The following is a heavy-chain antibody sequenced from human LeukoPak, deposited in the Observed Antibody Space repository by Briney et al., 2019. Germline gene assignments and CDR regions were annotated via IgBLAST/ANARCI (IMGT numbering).Heavy chain of an antibody. J-gene: IGHJ4*02. Sequence: SETLSLTCTVSGGSISSGGYYWSWIRQHPGKGLEWIGYIYYSGSTYYNPSLKSRVTISVDTSKNQFSLKLSSVTAADTAVYYCARVDIAAAGSWPPVGYFDYWGQGTLVTVSS. D-gene: IGHD6-13*01. CDR1: GGSISSGGYY. CDR2: IYYSGST. CDR3: ARVDIAAAGSWPPVGYFDY. V-gene: IGHV4-31*03.